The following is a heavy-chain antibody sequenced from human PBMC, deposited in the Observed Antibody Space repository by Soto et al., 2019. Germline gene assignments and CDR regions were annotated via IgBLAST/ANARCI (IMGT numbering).Heavy chain of an antibody. J-gene: IGHJ4*02. CDR2: IWHDGLKK. Sequence: QVQLVESGGGVVQPERSLRLSCVASRFTFSDYGMHWVRQAPGKGLEWVAVIWHDGLKKDYVDSVKGRFTVSRDNSKNTLYLQMNSLRVEETATYYCARDRGADATIDFWGQGTLVTVSS. CDR1: RFTFSDYG. CDR3: ARDRGADATIDF. V-gene: IGHV3-33*01.